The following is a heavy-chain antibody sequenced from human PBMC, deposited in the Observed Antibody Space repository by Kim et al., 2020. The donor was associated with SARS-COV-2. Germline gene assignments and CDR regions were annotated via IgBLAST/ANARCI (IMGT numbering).Heavy chain of an antibody. V-gene: IGHV4-34*01. D-gene: IGHD3-10*01. CDR2: INHSGST. CDR3: ARSSMVRGVIHNWFDP. CDR1: GGSFSGYY. J-gene: IGHJ5*02. Sequence: SETLSLTCAVYGGSFSGYYWSWIRQPPGKGLEWIGEINHSGSTNYNPSLKSRVTISVDTSKNQFSLKLSSVTAADTAVYYCARSSMVRGVIHNWFDPWG.